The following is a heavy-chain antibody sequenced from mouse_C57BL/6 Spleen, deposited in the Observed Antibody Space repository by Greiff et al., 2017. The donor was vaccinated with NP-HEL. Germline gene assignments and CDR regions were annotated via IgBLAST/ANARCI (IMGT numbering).Heavy chain of an antibody. CDR3: TATVGARGAMDY. J-gene: IGHJ4*01. CDR1: GFNIKDDY. Sequence: EVQLQQSGAELVRPGASVKLSCTASGFNIKDDYMHWVKQRPEQGLEWIGWIDPENGDTEYASKFQGKATITADTASNTAYLQLSSLTSEDTAVYYWTATVGARGAMDYWGQGTSVTVSS. V-gene: IGHV14-4*01. CDR2: IDPENGDT. D-gene: IGHD1-1*01.